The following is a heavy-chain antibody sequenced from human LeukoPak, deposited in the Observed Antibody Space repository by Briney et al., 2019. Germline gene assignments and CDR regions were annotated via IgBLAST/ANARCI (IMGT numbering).Heavy chain of an antibody. V-gene: IGHV3-23*01. CDR1: GFTFSSYA. CDR3: AKGLGRYSGYDSPFDY. CDR2: ISGSGGST. J-gene: IGHJ4*02. Sequence: GGSLRLSCAASGFTFSSYAMSWVRQAPGKGLEWVSAISGSGGSTYYADSVKGRFTISRDNSKNTLYLQMNSLRAEDTAVYYCAKGLGRYSGYDSPFDYWGQGTLVTVSS. D-gene: IGHD5-12*01.